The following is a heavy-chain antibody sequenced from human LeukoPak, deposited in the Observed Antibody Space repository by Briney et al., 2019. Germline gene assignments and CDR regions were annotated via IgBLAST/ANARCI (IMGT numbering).Heavy chain of an antibody. J-gene: IGHJ6*02. CDR1: GFTVSRNY. CDR2: IYSGGST. V-gene: IGHV3-53*01. CDR3: ARGYSYYYYGMDV. D-gene: IGHD1-1*01. Sequence: GGSLRLSCAASGFTVSRNYMSWVRQAPGKGLEWVSVIYSGGSTYYADSVKGRFTISRDNSKNTLYLQMNSLRAEDTAVYYCARGYSYYYYGMDVWGQGTTVTVSS.